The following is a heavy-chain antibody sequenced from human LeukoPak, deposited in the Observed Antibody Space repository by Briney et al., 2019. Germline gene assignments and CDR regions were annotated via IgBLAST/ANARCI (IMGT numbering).Heavy chain of an antibody. D-gene: IGHD5-12*01. J-gene: IGHJ4*02. CDR3: ARRQYSGYDFDF. Sequence: GESLKISCQASGYIFTNYWIGWVRQLPGKGLEWMGIIYPRDSDTRYSPSFQGQVTVSADKSISTAYLQWNTLEASDTAMYYCARRQYSGYDFDFWGQGTLVTVSS. V-gene: IGHV5-51*01. CDR1: GYIFTNYW. CDR2: IYPRDSDT.